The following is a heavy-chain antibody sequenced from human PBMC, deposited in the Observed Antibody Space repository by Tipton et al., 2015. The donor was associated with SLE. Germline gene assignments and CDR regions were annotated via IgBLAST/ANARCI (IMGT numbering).Heavy chain of an antibody. Sequence: QSGPEVKKPGASVKVSCKASGYTFTGYYMHWVRQAPGQGLEWMGRINPNSGGTNYAQKFQGRVTMTRDTSITTAYMELSRLRSDDTAVYYCATTTGGYYGMDVWGQGTTVTVSS. V-gene: IGHV1-2*06. CDR1: GYTFTGYY. CDR2: INPNSGGT. CDR3: ATTTGGYYGMDV. D-gene: IGHD1-1*01. J-gene: IGHJ6*02.